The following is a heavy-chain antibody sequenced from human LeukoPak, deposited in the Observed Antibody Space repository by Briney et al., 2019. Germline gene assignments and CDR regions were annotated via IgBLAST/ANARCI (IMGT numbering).Heavy chain of an antibody. J-gene: IGHJ3*02. V-gene: IGHV3-48*03. CDR1: EFTFSSYE. Sequence: GGSLRLSCAASEFTFSSYEMNWVRQAPGKGLEWVSYISSGGSSTYYADSVKGRFTISRDNAKNSLYLQMNSLRAEDTAVYYCGRARRRDGAFDIWGQGTMVTV. CDR3: GRARRRDGAFDI. CDR2: ISSGGSST. D-gene: IGHD5-24*01.